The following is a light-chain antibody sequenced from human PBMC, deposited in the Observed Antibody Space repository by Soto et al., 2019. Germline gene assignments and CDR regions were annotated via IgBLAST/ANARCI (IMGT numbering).Light chain of an antibody. CDR1: SSDVGAYDY. CDR2: DVT. Sequence: QSALTQPPSASGSPGQSVTISCTGTSSDVGAYDYVSWYQQYPGKAPTYILYDVTKRPSGVPDRFSGSKSGNTASLTISGLQADDEADYYCCSYAGNYTFFGGGTKVTVL. V-gene: IGLV2-11*01. CDR3: CSYAGNYTF. J-gene: IGLJ2*01.